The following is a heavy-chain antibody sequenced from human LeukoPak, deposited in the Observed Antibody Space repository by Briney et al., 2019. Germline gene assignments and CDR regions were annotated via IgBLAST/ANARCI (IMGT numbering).Heavy chain of an antibody. V-gene: IGHV4-34*01. CDR2: ISHSGST. D-gene: IGHD3-10*01. Sequence: PSETLSLTCAVYGGSFSGYYWSWIRQPPGKGLEWIGEISHSGSTNYNPSLKSRITISVDTSKNQFSLKLISVTAADTAVYYCARMRVRGVSLYFFDYWGQGTLVTVSS. CDR3: ARMRVRGVSLYFFDY. J-gene: IGHJ4*02. CDR1: GGSFSGYY.